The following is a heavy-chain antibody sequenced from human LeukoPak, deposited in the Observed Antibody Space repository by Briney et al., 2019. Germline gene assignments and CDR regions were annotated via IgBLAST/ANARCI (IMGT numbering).Heavy chain of an antibody. J-gene: IGHJ6*03. D-gene: IGHD2/OR15-2a*01. CDR1: GGSISSYY. Sequence: KPSETLSLTCTVSGGSISSYYWSWIRQPPGKGLEWIGYIYYSGSTNYNPSLKSRVTISVDTSKNQFSLKLNSVTAADTAMYYCARQISDYYYYYMDVWGEGITVTVSS. V-gene: IGHV4-59*08. CDR3: ARQISDYYYYYMDV. CDR2: IYYSGST.